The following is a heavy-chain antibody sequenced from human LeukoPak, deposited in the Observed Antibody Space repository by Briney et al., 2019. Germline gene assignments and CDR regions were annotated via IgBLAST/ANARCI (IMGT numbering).Heavy chain of an antibody. V-gene: IGHV1-69*13. Sequence: SVTVSCKASGGTFSSYAISWVRQAPGQGLEWMGGIIPIFGTANYAQKFQGRVTITADESTSTAYMELSSLRSEDTAVYYCARADYYDSSGYSIYFDYWGQGTLVTVSS. J-gene: IGHJ4*02. CDR2: IIPIFGTA. CDR1: GGTFSSYA. CDR3: ARADYYDSSGYSIYFDY. D-gene: IGHD3-22*01.